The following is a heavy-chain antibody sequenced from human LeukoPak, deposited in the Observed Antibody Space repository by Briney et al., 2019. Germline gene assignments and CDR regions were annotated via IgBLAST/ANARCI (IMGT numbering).Heavy chain of an antibody. J-gene: IGHJ4*02. CDR2: ISASGGAT. V-gene: IGHV3-23*01. CDR1: GFTFSTYA. CDR3: AKDLGGGLRLGELSPNDY. D-gene: IGHD3-16*02. Sequence: GGSLRLSCAASGFTFSTYAMNWVRQAPGKGLEWVSAISASGGATYYADSVKGRFTISRDNSKNTLYLQMNSLRAEDTAVHYCAKDLGGGLRLGELSPNDYWGQGTLVTVSS.